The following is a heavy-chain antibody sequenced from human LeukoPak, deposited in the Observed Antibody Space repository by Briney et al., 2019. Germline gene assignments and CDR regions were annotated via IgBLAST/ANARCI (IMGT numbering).Heavy chain of an antibody. Sequence: PSETLSLTCTVSGGSISSYYWSWIRQPAGKGLDWIGRIYTSGSTNYNPSLKSRVTMSVDTSKNQFSLKLSSVTAADTAVYYCAREKVVPAAIDYWGQGTLVTVSS. V-gene: IGHV4-4*07. D-gene: IGHD2-2*01. CDR2: IYTSGST. CDR1: GGSISSYY. CDR3: AREKVVPAAIDY. J-gene: IGHJ4*02.